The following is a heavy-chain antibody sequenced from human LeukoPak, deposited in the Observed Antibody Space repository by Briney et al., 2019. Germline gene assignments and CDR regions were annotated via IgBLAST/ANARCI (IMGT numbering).Heavy chain of an antibody. D-gene: IGHD6-13*01. J-gene: IGHJ3*02. CDR1: GYTFTSYD. CDR3: ARGNRLYTSSWYSLAFDI. CDR2: MNPISGYT. Sequence: GASVKVSCKASGYTFTSYDINWVRQATGQGLEWMGWMNPISGYTGNARKFQGRVTMTRNTSISTAYMELSSLRSEDTAVYYCARGNRLYTSSWYSLAFDIWGQGTMVTVSS. V-gene: IGHV1-8*01.